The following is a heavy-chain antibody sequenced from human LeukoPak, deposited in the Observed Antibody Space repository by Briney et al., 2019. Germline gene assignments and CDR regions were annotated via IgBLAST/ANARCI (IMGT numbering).Heavy chain of an antibody. Sequence: PSETLSLTCTVSGGSIRSSYYYWGWIRQPPGKGLEWIGYIYYSGSTNYNPSLKSRVTISVDTSKNQFSLKLSSVTAADTAVYYCARDGGSGWYGYWGQGTLVTVSS. J-gene: IGHJ4*02. D-gene: IGHD6-19*01. CDR1: GGSIRSSYYY. CDR3: ARDGGSGWYGY. V-gene: IGHV4-61*01. CDR2: IYYSGST.